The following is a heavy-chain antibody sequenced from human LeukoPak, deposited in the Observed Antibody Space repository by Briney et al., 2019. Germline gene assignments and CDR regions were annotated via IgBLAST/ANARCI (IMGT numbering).Heavy chain of an antibody. CDR1: GYTFTSYG. CDR2: ISAYNGNT. V-gene: IGHV1-18*01. D-gene: IGHD6-19*01. CDR3: VRAVAGGKVFDY. Sequence: ASVKVSCKASGYTFTSYGISWVRQAPGQGLEWMGWISAYNGNTNYAQKLQGRVTMTTDTSTSTAYMELRSLRSDDTAVYYCVRAVAGGKVFDYWGQGTLVTVSS. J-gene: IGHJ4*02.